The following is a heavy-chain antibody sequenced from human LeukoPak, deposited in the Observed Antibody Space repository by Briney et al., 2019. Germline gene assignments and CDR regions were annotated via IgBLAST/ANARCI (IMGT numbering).Heavy chain of an antibody. Sequence: PSETLSLTCTVSGGSISSYYWSWIRQPPGKGLEWIGYIYYSGSTNYNPSLKSQVTISVDTSKNQFSLKLSSVTAADTAVYYCALTKGDYEAFDIWGQGTMVTVSS. CDR3: ALTKGDYEAFDI. J-gene: IGHJ3*02. V-gene: IGHV4-59*08. D-gene: IGHD4-17*01. CDR2: IYYSGST. CDR1: GGSISSYY.